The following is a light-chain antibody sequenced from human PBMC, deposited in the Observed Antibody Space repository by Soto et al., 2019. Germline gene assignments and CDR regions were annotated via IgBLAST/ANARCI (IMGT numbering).Light chain of an antibody. CDR3: SSYTTSISVV. Sequence: QSALTQPASVSGSPGQSITISCTGTSSDIGGSNYVSWYQQHPGKAPKLMIYDVTNRPSGVSNRFSGSKSGNTASLTISGLQAEDEADYYCSSYTTSISVVFGGGTKVTVL. CDR2: DVT. J-gene: IGLJ3*02. V-gene: IGLV2-14*01. CDR1: SSDIGGSNY.